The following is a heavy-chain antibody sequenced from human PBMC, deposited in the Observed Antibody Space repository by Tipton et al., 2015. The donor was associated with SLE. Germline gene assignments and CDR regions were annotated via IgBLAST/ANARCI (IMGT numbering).Heavy chain of an antibody. J-gene: IGHJ4*02. CDR3: ARMAGYTNY. D-gene: IGHD5-12*01. Sequence: TLSLTCAVYGGSFSGYHWSCIRQPPGKGLEWIGEIDYRGSTSYNPSLQSRVTMSVDTSKNQFSLKVNSVTAADTAVYYCARMAGYTNYWGQGTLVTVSS. CDR2: IDYRGST. V-gene: IGHV4-34*01. CDR1: GGSFSGYH.